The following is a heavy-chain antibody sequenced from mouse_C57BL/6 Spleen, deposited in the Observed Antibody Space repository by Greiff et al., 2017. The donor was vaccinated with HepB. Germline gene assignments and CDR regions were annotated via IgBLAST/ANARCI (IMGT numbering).Heavy chain of an antibody. D-gene: IGHD2-4*01. CDR3: ARTSYYDYPWFAY. CDR2: ISSGSSTI. Sequence: DVMLVESGGGLVKPGGSLKLSCAASGFTFSDYGMHWVRQAPEKGLEWVAYISSGSSTIYYADTVKGRFTISRDNAKNTLFLQMTSLRSEDTAMYYCARTSYYDYPWFAYWGQGTLVTVSA. CDR1: GFTFSDYG. V-gene: IGHV5-17*01. J-gene: IGHJ3*01.